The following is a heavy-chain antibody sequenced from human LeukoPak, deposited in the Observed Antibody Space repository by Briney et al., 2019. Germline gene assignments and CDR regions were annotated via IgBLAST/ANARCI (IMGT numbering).Heavy chain of an antibody. V-gene: IGHV3-7*01. J-gene: IGHJ4*02. CDR1: GFTFDDYW. D-gene: IGHD2-2*01. CDR3: ARGGTSGYSSTRHFWGGNYYFDY. CDR2: INQDGSEK. Sequence: AGSLRLSCGASGFTFDDYWMSWVRQAPGQGLEWVANINQDGSEKYYLDSAKGRFTISRDNARNSLYLQVNSLRAEDTAVYYCARGGTSGYSSTRHFWGGNYYFDYWGQGSLVTVSS.